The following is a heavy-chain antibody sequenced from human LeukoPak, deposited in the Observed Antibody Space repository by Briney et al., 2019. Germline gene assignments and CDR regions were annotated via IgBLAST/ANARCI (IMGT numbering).Heavy chain of an antibody. CDR3: AKWGDYDILTGYYVPDF. Sequence: GASLRLSSVASGFIFRNYAMSWVRQAPGTGLEWVSAITGSGDTTYYADSVKGRFTISRDNSKNTLYVEMNTLRAEDTAVYYCAKWGDYDILTGYYVPDFWGQGTLVTVSS. CDR1: GFIFRNYA. V-gene: IGHV3-23*01. D-gene: IGHD3-9*01. CDR2: ITGSGDTT. J-gene: IGHJ4*02.